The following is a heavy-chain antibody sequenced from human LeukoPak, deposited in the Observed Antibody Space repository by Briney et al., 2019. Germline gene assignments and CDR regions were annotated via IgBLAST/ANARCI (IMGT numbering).Heavy chain of an antibody. CDR2: MNPNSGNT. CDR3: ARVGILRKALDY. CDR1: GYTFTSYD. J-gene: IGHJ4*02. D-gene: IGHD4-17*01. Sequence: ASVKVSCKASGYTFTSYDINWVRQATGQGLEWMGWMNPNSGNTGYAQKFQGRVTMTRNTSISTAYMELSSLRSEDTAVYYCARVGILRKALDYWGQGTLVTVSS. V-gene: IGHV1-8*01.